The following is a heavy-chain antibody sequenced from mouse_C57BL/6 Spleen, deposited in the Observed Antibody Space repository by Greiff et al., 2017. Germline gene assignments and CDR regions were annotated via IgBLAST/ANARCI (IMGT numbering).Heavy chain of an antibody. V-gene: IGHV1-64*01. Sequence: QVQLQQPGAELVKPGASVKLSCKASVYTFTSYWMHWVKQRPGQGLEWIGMIHPNSGSTNYNEKFKSKATLTVDKSSSTAYMQLSSLTSEDSAVYYCARMVVARYFDVWGTGTTVTVSS. CDR2: IHPNSGST. D-gene: IGHD1-1*01. CDR3: ARMVVARYFDV. CDR1: VYTFTSYW. J-gene: IGHJ1*03.